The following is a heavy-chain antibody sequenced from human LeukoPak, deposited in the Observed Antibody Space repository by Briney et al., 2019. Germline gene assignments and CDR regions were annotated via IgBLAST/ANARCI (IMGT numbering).Heavy chain of an antibody. CDR3: ARDQYYYDSSGYYRFDY. Sequence: SETLSLTCAVYGGSFSGYYWSWIRQPPGKGLEWIGEINHSGSTNYNPSLKSRVTISVDTSKNQFSLKLGSVTAADTAVYYCARDQYYYDSSGYYRFDYWGQGTLVTVSS. J-gene: IGHJ4*02. D-gene: IGHD3-22*01. V-gene: IGHV4-34*01. CDR2: INHSGST. CDR1: GGSFSGYY.